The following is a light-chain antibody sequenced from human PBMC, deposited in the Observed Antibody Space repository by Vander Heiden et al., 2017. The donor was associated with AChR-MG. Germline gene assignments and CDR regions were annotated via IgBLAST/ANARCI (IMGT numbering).Light chain of an antibody. CDR1: SSNIGSNT. Sequence: VLTQPPSASGTPGQRVTIPCSGSSSNIGSNTVNWYQQLPGTAPKLLIYSNNQRPSGVPDRFSGSKSGTSASLAISGLQSEDEADYYCAAWDDSLNGVVFGGGTKLTVL. CDR2: SNN. CDR3: AAWDDSLNGVV. V-gene: IGLV1-44*01. J-gene: IGLJ2*01.